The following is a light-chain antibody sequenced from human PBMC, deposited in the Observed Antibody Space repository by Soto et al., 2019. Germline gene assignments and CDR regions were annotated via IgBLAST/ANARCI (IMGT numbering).Light chain of an antibody. J-gene: IGKJ4*01. Sequence: EIVLTQSPGTLSLSPGERATLSCRASQSVSSSYFAWYQQKPGQAPRLLIYGASSRATDIPDKFSGSGSGTDFTLTLSRLEPEDFAVYYCQQYGSSPTFGGGTKVEIK. CDR2: GAS. CDR1: QSVSSSY. CDR3: QQYGSSPT. V-gene: IGKV3-20*01.